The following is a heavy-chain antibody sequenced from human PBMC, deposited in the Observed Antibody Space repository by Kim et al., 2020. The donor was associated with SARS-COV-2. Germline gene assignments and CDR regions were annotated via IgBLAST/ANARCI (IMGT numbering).Heavy chain of an antibody. J-gene: IGHJ5*02. CDR3: ARDPMVRGVRWLGFAWFDP. D-gene: IGHD3-10*01. Sequence: SETLSLTCAVYGGSFSGYYWSWIRQPPGKGLEWIGEINHSGSTNYNPSLKSRVTISVDTSKNQFSLKLSSVTAADTAVYYCARDPMVRGVRWLGFAWFDPWGQGTLVTVSS. V-gene: IGHV4-34*01. CDR1: GGSFSGYY. CDR2: INHSGST.